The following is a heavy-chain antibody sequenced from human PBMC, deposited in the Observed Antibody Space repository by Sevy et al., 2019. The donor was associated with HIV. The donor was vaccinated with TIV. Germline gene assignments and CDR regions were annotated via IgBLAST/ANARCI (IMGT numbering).Heavy chain of an antibody. CDR3: ARDHCTDGACFRSGYFDY. V-gene: IGHV3-30*04. D-gene: IGHD2-8*01. CDR1: GFTFADHA. J-gene: IGHJ4*02. Sequence: GGSLRLSSAASGFTFADHAFLWVRQAPGKGLEWVAIISFDGRNKRLAESVKGRFTISRDDSKNTVYLQMTSLRPEDTAVYYCARDHCTDGACFRSGYFDYWGQGTLVTVSS. CDR2: ISFDGRNK.